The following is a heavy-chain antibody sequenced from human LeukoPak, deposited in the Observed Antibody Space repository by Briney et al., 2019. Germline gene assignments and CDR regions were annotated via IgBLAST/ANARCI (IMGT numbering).Heavy chain of an antibody. D-gene: IGHD2-15*01. Sequence: PSETLSLTCTVSGGSLSSSSYYWGWIRQPPGKGLEWIGSIYYSGSTYYNPSLKSRVTISVDTSKNQFSLKMTSMTAADTAIYYCWLEKVVAAYFDSWGQGTLVTVSS. CDR2: IYYSGST. J-gene: IGHJ4*02. CDR3: WLEKVVAAYFDS. CDR1: GGSLSSSSYY. V-gene: IGHV4-39*07.